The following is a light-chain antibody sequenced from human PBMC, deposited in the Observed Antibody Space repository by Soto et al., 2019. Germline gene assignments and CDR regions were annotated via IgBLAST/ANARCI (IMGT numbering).Light chain of an antibody. V-gene: IGKV3-20*01. CDR2: GAS. CDR1: QSVSSSY. Sequence: EIVLTQSPGTLSLSPGERATLSFMATQSVSSSYLAWYQQKPGQAPRLLIYGASSRATGIPDRFSGSGSGTDFTLTISRLEPEDFAVYYCQQYGRLPITFGQGTRLEI. J-gene: IGKJ5*01. CDR3: QQYGRLPIT.